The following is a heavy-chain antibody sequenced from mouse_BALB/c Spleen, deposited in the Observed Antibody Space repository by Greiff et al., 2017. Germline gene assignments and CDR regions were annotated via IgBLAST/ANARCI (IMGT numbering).Heavy chain of an antibody. CDR2: ISSGSSTI. J-gene: IGHJ4*01. Sequence: DVMLVESGGGLVQPGGSRKLSCAASGFTFSSFGMHWVRQAPEKGLEWVAYISSGSSTIYYADTVKGRFTISRDNPKNTLFLQMTSLRSEDTAMYYCASTLYYAMDYWGQGTSVTVSS. CDR1: GFTFSSFG. CDR3: ASTLYYAMDY. V-gene: IGHV5-17*02.